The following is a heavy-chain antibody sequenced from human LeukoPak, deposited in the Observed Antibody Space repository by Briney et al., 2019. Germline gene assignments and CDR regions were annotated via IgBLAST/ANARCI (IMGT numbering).Heavy chain of an antibody. CDR1: GGSISSGSYY. CDR2: INHSGST. Sequence: SETLSLTCTVSGGSISSGSYYWSWIRQPAGKGLEWIGEINHSGSTNYNPSLKSRVTISVDTSKNQFSLKLSSVTAADTAVYYCARGWGYYDSSGLLGYWGQGTLVTVSS. V-gene: IGHV4-39*07. J-gene: IGHJ4*02. CDR3: ARGWGYYDSSGLLGY. D-gene: IGHD3-22*01.